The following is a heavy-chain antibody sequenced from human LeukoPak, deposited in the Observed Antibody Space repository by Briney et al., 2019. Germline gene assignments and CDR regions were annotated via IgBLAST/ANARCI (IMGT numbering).Heavy chain of an antibody. CDR3: ARGRYYDSSGYNFDY. D-gene: IGHD3-22*01. CDR1: GYTFTSYD. J-gene: IGHJ4*02. CDR2: MNPNSGNT. Sequence: ASVKVSCKASGYTFTSYDINWVRQPTGQALEWMGWMNPNSGNTGYAQKFQDRVTMTRNTSISTAYMELSSLRSEDTAVYYCARGRYYDSSGYNFDYWGQGTLVTVSS. V-gene: IGHV1-8*01.